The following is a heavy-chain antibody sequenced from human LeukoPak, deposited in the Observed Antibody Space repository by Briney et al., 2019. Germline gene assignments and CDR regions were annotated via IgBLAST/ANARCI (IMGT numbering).Heavy chain of an antibody. D-gene: IGHD1-26*01. J-gene: IGHJ4*02. CDR2: ISGSGGST. Sequence: GGSLRLSCAASGFTSSNYAMSWVRQAPGKGLEWVSGISGSGGSTYYADSVGRFSISRDNSNNTLYLQLTSLRADDTAVYYCAKEGRGMGAATMDYWGQGTLVTVSS. CDR1: GFTSSNYA. CDR3: AKEGRGMGAATMDY. V-gene: IGHV3-23*01.